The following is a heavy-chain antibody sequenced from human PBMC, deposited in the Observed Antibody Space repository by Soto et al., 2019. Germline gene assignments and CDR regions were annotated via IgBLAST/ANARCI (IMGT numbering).Heavy chain of an antibody. CDR2: ISYDRSHI. Sequence: QVQLVESGGGVVQPGGSLKLSCAASGFTFSNYAMHWVRQAPGKGLEWVAVISYDRSHIYYADSVKGRFTISRDNSNNTLYLQMNTLRAEDTAVYFCTKDAGGSVFWFLDYWGQGILVTVSS. CDR3: TKDAGGSVFWFLDY. CDR1: GFTFSNYA. V-gene: IGHV3-30*18. J-gene: IGHJ4*02. D-gene: IGHD3-3*01.